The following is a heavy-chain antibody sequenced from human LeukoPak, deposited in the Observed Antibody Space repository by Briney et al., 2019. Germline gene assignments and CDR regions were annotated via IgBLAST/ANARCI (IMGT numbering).Heavy chain of an antibody. V-gene: IGHV4-39*07. CDR1: GGSISSSSYY. CDR2: IYYSGST. Sequence: SETLSLTCTVSGGSISSSSYYWGWIRQPPGKGLEWIGSIYYSGSTYYNPSLKSRVTISVDTSKNQFSLKLSSVTAADTAVYYCARNDFWSGYPWNYWGQGTLVTVSS. J-gene: IGHJ4*02. CDR3: ARNDFWSGYPWNY. D-gene: IGHD3-3*01.